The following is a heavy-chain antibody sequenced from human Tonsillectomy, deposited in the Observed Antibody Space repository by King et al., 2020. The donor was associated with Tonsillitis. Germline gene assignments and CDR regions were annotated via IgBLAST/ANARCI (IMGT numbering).Heavy chain of an antibody. CDR3: ASDQITMMRGVIHSSYGMDV. D-gene: IGHD3-10*01. J-gene: IGHJ6*02. Sequence: QLQESGPGLVKPSETLSLTCTVSGGSISSYYWSWVRQPPGKGLEWIGYIYYSGSTNYNPSLKSRVTISVDTSKNQFSLKLSSLTAAGTAVYFCASDQITMMRGVIHSSYGMDVWGQGTTVTVSS. CDR1: GGSISSYY. V-gene: IGHV4-59*01. CDR2: IYYSGST.